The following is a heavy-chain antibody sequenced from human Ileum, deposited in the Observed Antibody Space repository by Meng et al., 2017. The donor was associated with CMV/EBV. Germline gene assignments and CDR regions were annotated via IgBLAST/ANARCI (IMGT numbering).Heavy chain of an antibody. V-gene: IGHV3-21*01. D-gene: IGHD3-10*01. CDR2: ISSSSSYI. CDR3: ARDYYGSGSYPTYYYGMDV. J-gene: IGHJ6*02. CDR1: GFTFSSYS. Sequence: GESLKISCAASGFTFSSYSMNWVRQAPGKGLEWVSSISSSSSYIYYADSVKGRFTISRDNAKNSLYLQMNSLRAEDTAVYYCARDYYGSGSYPTYYYGMDVWGQGTTVTVSS.